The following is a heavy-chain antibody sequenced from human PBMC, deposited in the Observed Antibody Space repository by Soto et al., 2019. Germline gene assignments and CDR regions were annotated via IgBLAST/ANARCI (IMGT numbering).Heavy chain of an antibody. CDR1: GFTFSDYY. V-gene: IGHV3-11*01. D-gene: IGHD3-9*01. Sequence: GGSLRLSCAASGFTFSDYYMSWIRQAHGEGLGWVSYISSSGSTIYYADSVKGRFTISRDNAKNSLYQQMNSLRAEDTAVYYCARDPTGDAFDIWGQGTMVTVSS. CDR3: ARDPTGDAFDI. CDR2: ISSSGSTI. J-gene: IGHJ3*02.